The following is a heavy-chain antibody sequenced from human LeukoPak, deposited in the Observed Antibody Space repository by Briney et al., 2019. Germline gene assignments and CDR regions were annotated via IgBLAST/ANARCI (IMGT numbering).Heavy chain of an antibody. CDR3: AELGITMIGGV. Sequence: SGGSLRLSCAAPGFTFSSYEMNWVRQAPGKGREGVSYISSSGSTIYYADSVKGRFTISRDNAKNSLYLQMNSLRAEDTAVYYCAELGITMIGGVWGKGTTVTISS. D-gene: IGHD3-10*02. CDR2: ISSSGSTI. J-gene: IGHJ6*04. V-gene: IGHV3-48*03. CDR1: GFTFSSYE.